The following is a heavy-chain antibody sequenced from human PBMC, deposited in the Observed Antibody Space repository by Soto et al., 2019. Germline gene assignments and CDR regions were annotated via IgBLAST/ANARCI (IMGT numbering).Heavy chain of an antibody. D-gene: IGHD3-16*01. Sequence: PSETLSLTCTVSGGSISSYYWSWIRQPPGKGLEWIGYIYYSGSTNYNPSLKSRVTISVDTSKNQFSLKLSSVTAADTAVYYCARCGGLNYYGMDVWGQGTTVTSP. V-gene: IGHV4-59*01. CDR3: ARCGGLNYYGMDV. CDR1: GGSISSYY. J-gene: IGHJ6*02. CDR2: IYYSGST.